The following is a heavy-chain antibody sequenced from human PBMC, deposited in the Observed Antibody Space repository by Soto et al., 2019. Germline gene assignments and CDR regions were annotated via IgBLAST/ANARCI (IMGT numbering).Heavy chain of an antibody. CDR3: ARDGSNGGYFDY. D-gene: IGHD2-8*01. CDR1: GYTFTSYG. V-gene: IGHV1-18*01. CDR2: ISAYNGNT. Sequence: SVKVSCKASGYTFTSYGISWVRQAPGQGLEWMGWISAYNGNTNYAQRLQGRVTMTTDTYTSTAYMELRSLRSDDTAVYYCARDGSNGGYFDYWGQGTLVTVSS. J-gene: IGHJ4*02.